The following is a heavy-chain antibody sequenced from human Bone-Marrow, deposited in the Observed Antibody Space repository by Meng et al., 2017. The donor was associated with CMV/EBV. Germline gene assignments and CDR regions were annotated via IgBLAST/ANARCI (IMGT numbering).Heavy chain of an antibody. J-gene: IGHJ4*02. CDR3: ATSSSGYFFRPTPRHFDY. D-gene: IGHD3-22*01. CDR1: GFTFSSYA. V-gene: IGHV3-30-3*01. CDR2: ISYDGSKK. Sequence: GESLKISCAASGFTFSSYAMHWVRQAPGKGLEWVAVISYDGSKKYYADSVKGRFTISRDNAKNSLYLQVNNLRAEDSAMYYCATSSSGYFFRPTPRHFDYWGQGTLVTVSS.